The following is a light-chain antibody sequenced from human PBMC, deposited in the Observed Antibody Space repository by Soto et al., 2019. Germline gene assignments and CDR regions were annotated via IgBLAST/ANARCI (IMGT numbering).Light chain of an antibody. J-gene: IGLJ3*02. CDR3: HSYDSSAHGV. Sequence: LTQPHSVSESPGQTVTISCTRSGGSIANNYVQWYQQRPGSAPTTVIYQDNERPSGVPDRFSGSIDTSSNSASLTISGLRTEDEADYYCHSYDSSAHGVFGGGTKLTVL. CDR2: QDN. V-gene: IGLV6-57*04. CDR1: GGSIANNY.